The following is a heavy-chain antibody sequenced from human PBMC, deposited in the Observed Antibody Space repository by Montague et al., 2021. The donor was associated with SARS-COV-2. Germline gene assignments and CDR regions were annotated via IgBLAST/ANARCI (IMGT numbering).Heavy chain of an antibody. CDR3: ARILVAAAGSPFDP. V-gene: IGHV2-70*04. J-gene: IGHJ5*01. CDR2: IDWDDDK. D-gene: IGHD6-13*01. Sequence: TLSLTCAVHGGSFSTYSWNWIRQPPGKTLEWLARIDWDDDKYYSTSLKTRLTISKDTSKNQVVLTVTNMDPVDTATYYCARILVAAAGSPFDPWGQGTMVTVSS. CDR1: GGSFSTYS.